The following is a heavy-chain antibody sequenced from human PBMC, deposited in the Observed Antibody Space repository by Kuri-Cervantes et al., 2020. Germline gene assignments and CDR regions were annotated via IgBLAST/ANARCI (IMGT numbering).Heavy chain of an antibody. CDR3: ARGDLRDYYYYYVDV. Sequence: ASVKVSCKASGYTFTGYYMHWVRQAPGQGLEWMGWINPNSGGTNYAQKFQGRVTMTRDTSISTAYMELSRLRSDDTAVYYCARGDLRDYYYYYVDVWGKGTTVTVSS. J-gene: IGHJ6*03. D-gene: IGHD4-17*01. CDR2: INPNSGGT. V-gene: IGHV1-2*02. CDR1: GYTFTGYY.